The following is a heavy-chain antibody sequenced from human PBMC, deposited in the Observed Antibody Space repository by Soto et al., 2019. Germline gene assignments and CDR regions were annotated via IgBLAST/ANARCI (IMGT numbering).Heavy chain of an antibody. D-gene: IGHD1-26*01. J-gene: IGHJ2*01. CDR3: AKARPEEGASSLPTEWYFDL. CDR2: ISGSGGST. CDR1: GFTFSSYA. V-gene: IGHV3-23*01. Sequence: EVQLLESGGGLVQPGGSLRLSCAASGFTFSSYAMSWVRQAPGKGLEWVSAISGSGGSTYYADSVKGRFTISRDNSKNTLYLQMNSLRAEDTAVYYCAKARPEEGASSLPTEWYFDLWGRGTLVTVSS.